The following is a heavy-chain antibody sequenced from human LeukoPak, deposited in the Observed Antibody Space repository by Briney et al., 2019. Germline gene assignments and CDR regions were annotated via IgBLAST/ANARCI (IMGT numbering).Heavy chain of an antibody. J-gene: IGHJ5*02. CDR3: AQGHWFDP. Sequence: ASVKVSCKASGYTFTSYYMHWVRQAPGQGLEWMGIINPSGGSTSYAQKFQGRVTMTEDTSTDTAYMELSSLRSDDTAVYYCAQGHWFDPWGQGTLVTVSS. CDR2: INPSGGST. V-gene: IGHV1-46*01. CDR1: GYTFTSYY.